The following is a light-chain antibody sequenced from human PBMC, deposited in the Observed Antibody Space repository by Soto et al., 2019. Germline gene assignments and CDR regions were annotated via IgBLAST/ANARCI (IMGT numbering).Light chain of an antibody. CDR1: QSLGYY. V-gene: IGKV3-11*01. CDR2: DTS. CDR3: QQRRDWPLT. Sequence: EIVLTQSPATLSLSPGERATLSCRASQSLGYYLARFQQKHGQAPRLLIYDTSNRASGIPDRFSGSGSGTDFTLTISSLDPEDFAVYYCQQRRDWPLTFGGGTKVEIK. J-gene: IGKJ4*01.